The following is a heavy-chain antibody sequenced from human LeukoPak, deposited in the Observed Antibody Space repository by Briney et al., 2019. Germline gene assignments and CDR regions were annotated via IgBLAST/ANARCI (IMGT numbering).Heavy chain of an antibody. D-gene: IGHD3-22*01. J-gene: IGHJ4*02. CDR2: ISGSGGIT. Sequence: GGSLRLSCAASGFIFTNCAMTWVRQAPGKGLEWVSTISGSGGITYYADSVKGRLTISRDNSRNTLFLQMNNLRAEDPAVYYCAMNYYDSSRYFPFDFWGQGTLVTVSS. V-gene: IGHV3-23*01. CDR3: AMNYYDSSRYFPFDF. CDR1: GFIFTNCA.